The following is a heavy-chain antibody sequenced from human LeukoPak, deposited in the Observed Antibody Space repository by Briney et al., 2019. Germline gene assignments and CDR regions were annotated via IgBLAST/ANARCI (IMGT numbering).Heavy chain of an antibody. Sequence: SETLSLTCTVPGGSISSGSYYWSWIRQPAGKGLEWLGRIYPSGSTNYNPSLKSRVTMSVDTSKNQFSLKLSSVTAADTAVYYCARAGDRCSSTSCYSWFDPWGQGTLVTVSS. V-gene: IGHV4-61*02. CDR3: ARAGDRCSSTSCYSWFDP. D-gene: IGHD2-2*01. J-gene: IGHJ5*02. CDR2: IYPSGST. CDR1: GGSISSGSYY.